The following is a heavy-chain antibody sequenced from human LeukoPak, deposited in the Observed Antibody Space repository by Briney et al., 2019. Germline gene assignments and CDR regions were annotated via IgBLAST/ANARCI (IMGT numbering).Heavy chain of an antibody. CDR2: FSGSGGNT. V-gene: IGHV3-23*01. D-gene: IGHD3-10*01. J-gene: IGHJ4*02. CDR1: GFTFSTYA. Sequence: GGSLRLSCAASGFTFSTYAMSWVRQAPGKGLEWVSAFSGSGGNTYYADSVKGRFTISRDNSKNTLYLQMNSLRAEDTAVYYCARTPTYYYGSGSYYFDYWGQGTLVTVSS. CDR3: ARTPTYYYGSGSYYFDY.